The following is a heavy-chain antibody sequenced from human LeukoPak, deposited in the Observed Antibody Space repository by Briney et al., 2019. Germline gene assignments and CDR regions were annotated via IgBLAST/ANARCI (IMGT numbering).Heavy chain of an antibody. CDR3: ARAGLSYYMDV. V-gene: IGHV3-48*01. CDR1: GFTFSSYS. Sequence: GGSLSLSCAASGFTFSSYSMNWVRPAPGKGLEWVSYISSSSSTIYHADSVKGRFTISRDNAKNSLYLQMNSLRAEDTAVYYCARAGLSYYMDVWGKGTTVTVSS. J-gene: IGHJ6*03. D-gene: IGHD3-16*01. CDR2: ISSSSSTI.